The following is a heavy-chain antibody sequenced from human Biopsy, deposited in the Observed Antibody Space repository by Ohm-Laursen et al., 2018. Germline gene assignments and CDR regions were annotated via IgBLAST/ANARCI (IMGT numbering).Heavy chain of an antibody. D-gene: IGHD3-3*01. CDR1: AYSFGDHR. CDR3: ARELGDFWGGRQFDS. CDR2: IDPKSGGT. V-gene: IGHV1-2*02. J-gene: IGHJ5*01. Sequence: GASVKVSCKASAYSFGDHRIHWVRQAPGQGLEWMGWIDPKSGGTNYAQKFQGRVTMTRDTSISTTYMELRRLTSDDTAVFYCARELGDFWGGRQFDSWGQGTLVTVSS.